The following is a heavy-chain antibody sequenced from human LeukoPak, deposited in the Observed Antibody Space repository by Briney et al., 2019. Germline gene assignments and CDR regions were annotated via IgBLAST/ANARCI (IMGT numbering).Heavy chain of an antibody. D-gene: IGHD2-2*01. V-gene: IGHV5-51*01. CDR3: ARYSPDVVVAPSAQFDY. CDR2: IYPGDSAT. J-gene: IGHJ4*02. Sequence: GASLKISCKGSGYTFSSYRIAWVRQMPGKGLEWMGIIYPGDSATNYSTSFEGQATISAARTISSAYLQWNSLKASDTATYYCARYSPDVVVAPSAQFDYWVQGTRATVSS. CDR1: GYTFSSYR.